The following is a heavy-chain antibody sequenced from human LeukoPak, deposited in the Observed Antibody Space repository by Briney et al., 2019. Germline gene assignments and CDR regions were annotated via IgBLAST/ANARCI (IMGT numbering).Heavy chain of an antibody. J-gene: IGHJ4*02. D-gene: IGHD2-21*02. CDR2: ISAGATTT. V-gene: IGHV3-23*01. Sequence: PGGSLRLPCETSGFTFTSYAVSWVRQAPGKGLEWVSAISAGATTTYYADSVKGRFTISRDDSRNTLYLQMDSLRVEDTAVYYCANPCSDGVCYPDYWGQGTLVTVSS. CDR3: ANPCSDGVCYPDY. CDR1: GFTFTSYA.